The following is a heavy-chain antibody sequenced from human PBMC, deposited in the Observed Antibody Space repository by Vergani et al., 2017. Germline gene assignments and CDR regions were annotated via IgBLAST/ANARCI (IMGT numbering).Heavy chain of an antibody. J-gene: IGHJ4*02. Sequence: QVQVVQSGAEVKKSGASVKVSCKTSVYTFSNYYMHWVRQAPGQGLEWMGIINPSGGHTNYAQKFQGRVTMTRDTSTSTVYMELSSLRSEVTAIYYCARGDYGILTGYRYWGQGTLVTVSA. CDR3: ARGDYGILTGYRY. CDR1: VYTFSNYY. CDR2: INPSGGHT. D-gene: IGHD3-9*01. V-gene: IGHV1-46*03.